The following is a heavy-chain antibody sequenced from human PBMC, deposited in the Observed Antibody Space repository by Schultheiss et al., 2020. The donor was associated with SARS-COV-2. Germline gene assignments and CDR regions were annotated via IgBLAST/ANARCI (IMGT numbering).Heavy chain of an antibody. D-gene: IGHD1-26*01. J-gene: IGHJ4*02. CDR1: GGSISSYY. CDR2: ISSSSSTI. CDR3: AREGGSYS. Sequence: ETLSLTCTVSGGSISSYYWSWIRQPPGKGLEWVSYISSSSSTIYYADSVKGRFTISRDNAKNSLYLQMNSLRAEDTAVYYCAREGGSYSWGQGTLVTVSS. V-gene: IGHV3-48*01.